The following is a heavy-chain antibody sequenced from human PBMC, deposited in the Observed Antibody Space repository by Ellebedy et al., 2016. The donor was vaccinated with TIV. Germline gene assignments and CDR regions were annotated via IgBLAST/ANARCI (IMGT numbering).Heavy chain of an antibody. CDR2: INPDGSEK. D-gene: IGHD2-21*02. CDR1: GFTFSNYR. Sequence: GESLKISCAASGFTFSNYRMSWVRQAPGKGLEWVANINPDGSEKYYVDSVKGRFTISRDNAKNSLYLQMNSLRAEDTAVYYCARDRHLVVTAILDYWGQGTLVTVSS. V-gene: IGHV3-7*03. CDR3: ARDRHLVVTAILDY. J-gene: IGHJ4*02.